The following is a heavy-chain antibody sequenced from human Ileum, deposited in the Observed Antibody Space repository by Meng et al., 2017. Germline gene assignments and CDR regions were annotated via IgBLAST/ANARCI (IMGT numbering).Heavy chain of an antibody. V-gene: IGHV4-61*01. CDR3: TGGPDSAKSGY. CDR2: FHHSGSA. D-gene: IGHD1-14*01. CDR1: GVSVTSGFYY. Sequence: QVPSPQSGPVLVRPSETLSLHCTVSGVSVTSGFYYWNCVRQPPGKRLEFIGSFHHSGSAHYNASLEGRVTMSLDTSKNQFSLRLTSVTAADSALYYCTGGPDSAKSGYWGQGTLVTVSS. J-gene: IGHJ4*02.